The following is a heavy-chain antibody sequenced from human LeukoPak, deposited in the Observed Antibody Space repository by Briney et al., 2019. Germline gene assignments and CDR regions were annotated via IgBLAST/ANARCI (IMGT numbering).Heavy chain of an antibody. CDR1: GFTFSSYS. CDR2: ISYDGSNK. CDR3: AREFGYHFDY. Sequence: GGSLRLSCAASGFTFSSYSMNWVRQAPGKGLEWVAVISYDGSNKYYADSVKGRFTISRDNSKNTLYLQMNSLRAEDTAVYYCAREFGYHFDYWGQGTLVTVSS. V-gene: IGHV3-30*03. J-gene: IGHJ4*02. D-gene: IGHD3-10*01.